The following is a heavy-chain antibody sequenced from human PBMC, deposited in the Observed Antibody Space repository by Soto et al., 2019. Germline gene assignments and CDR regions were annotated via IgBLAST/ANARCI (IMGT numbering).Heavy chain of an antibody. CDR3: ARRPLVRGIIPYYFDS. D-gene: IGHD3-10*01. J-gene: IGHJ4*02. CDR1: GGSINNSSFY. Sequence: QLQLQESGPGLVKPSETLSLTCTVSGGSINNSSFYWGWVRQPPGKRLEWIGSIYYSGSAYYTPSLKSRLTISVDTSKNQFALNLSSVTAADTAVYFCARRPLVRGIIPYYFDSWGQGTLVTVSS. V-gene: IGHV4-39*01. CDR2: IYYSGSA.